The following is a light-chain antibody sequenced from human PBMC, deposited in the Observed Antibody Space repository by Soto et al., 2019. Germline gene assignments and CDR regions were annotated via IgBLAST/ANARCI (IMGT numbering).Light chain of an antibody. CDR1: QDIRND. Sequence: AIPMTQSPSSLSASVGDRVTITCRASQDIRNDLGWYQQKPGKTPKLLIFAASSLQSGVPPRFSGSGSGTDFTLTTSSLQPEDFATYYCLQDFNYPWTFGQGAKVEIE. CDR3: LQDFNYPWT. CDR2: AAS. V-gene: IGKV1-6*01. J-gene: IGKJ1*01.